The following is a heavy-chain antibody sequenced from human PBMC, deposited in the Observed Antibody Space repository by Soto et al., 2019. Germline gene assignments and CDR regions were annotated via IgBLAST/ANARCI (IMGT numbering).Heavy chain of an antibody. V-gene: IGHV3-33*01. CDR3: ARDGHDCMSF. D-gene: IGHD2-21*02. J-gene: IGHJ6*02. CDR2: IWYDGSNK. CDR1: GFTFSSYG. Sequence: QVQLVESGGGVVQPGRSLRLSCAASGFTFSSYGMHWVRQAPGKGLEWVAVIWYDGSNKYYADSVKGRFTISRDNSTNTLYLPMNSLRAEDTAVYSGARDGHDCMSFWSRGTTFT.